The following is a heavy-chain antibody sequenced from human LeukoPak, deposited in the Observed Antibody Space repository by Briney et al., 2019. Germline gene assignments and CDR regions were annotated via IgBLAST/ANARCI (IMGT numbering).Heavy chain of an antibody. V-gene: IGHV4-31*03. CDR1: GGSISSGGYY. J-gene: IGHJ5*02. Sequence: SETLSLTCTVSGGSISSGGYYWSWIRQHPGKGLEWIGYIYYSGSTYYNPSLKSRVTISVDTSKNQFSLKLSSVTAADTAVYYCAREARGGHNWFDPWGQGTLVTVSS. D-gene: IGHD3-16*01. CDR3: AREARGGHNWFDP. CDR2: IYYSGST.